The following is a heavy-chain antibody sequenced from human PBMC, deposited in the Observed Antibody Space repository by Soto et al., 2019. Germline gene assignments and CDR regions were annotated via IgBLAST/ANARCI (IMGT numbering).Heavy chain of an antibody. D-gene: IGHD5-12*01. CDR3: ARAIRDGYKNGAFDI. CDR2: IIPIFGTA. V-gene: IGHV1-69*13. CDR1: GGTFSSYA. Sequence: GASVKVSCKASGGTFSSYAISWVRQAPGQGLEWMGGIIPIFGTANYAQKFQGRVTITADESTSTAYMELSSLRSEDTAVYYCARAIRDGYKNGAFDIWGQGTMVTVS. J-gene: IGHJ3*02.